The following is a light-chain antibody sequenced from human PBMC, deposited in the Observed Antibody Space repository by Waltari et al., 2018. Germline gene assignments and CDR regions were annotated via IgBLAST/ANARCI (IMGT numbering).Light chain of an antibody. V-gene: IGLV4-69*01. Sequence: QLVLTQSPSASASLGASVKLTCILRRGHSSNVIAWHQQQPEKGPRYLMKVNSDGSHSKGDEIPDRFSGSSSGAERYLTISSLQSEDEADYYCQTGGHGTWVFGGGTKLTVL. CDR3: QTGGHGTWV. CDR2: VNSDGSH. CDR1: RGHSSNV. J-gene: IGLJ3*02.